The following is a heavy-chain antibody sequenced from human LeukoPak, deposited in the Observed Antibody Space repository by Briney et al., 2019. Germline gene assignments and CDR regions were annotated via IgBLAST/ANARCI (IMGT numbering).Heavy chain of an antibody. CDR2: ISGSGGST. D-gene: IGHD5-12*01. J-gene: IGHJ4*02. V-gene: IGHV3-23*01. CDR1: GFTFSSYA. Sequence: GGSLRLSCAASGFTFSSYAMSWVRQAPGKGLEWVSAISGSGGSTYYADSVKGRFTISRDNSKNTLYLQMNSLRAEDTAVYYCEYSGYKNQEDYFDYWGQGTLVTVSS. CDR3: EYSGYKNQEDYFDY.